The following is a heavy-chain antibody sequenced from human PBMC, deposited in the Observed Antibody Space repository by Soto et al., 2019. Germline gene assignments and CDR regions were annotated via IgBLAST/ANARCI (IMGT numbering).Heavy chain of an antibody. CDR1: GFSLSTSGVG. V-gene: IGHV2-5*02. CDR2: IYWDDDK. Sequence: QITLKESGPTLVKPTQTLTLTCTFSGFSLSTSGVGVGWIRQPPGKALEWLALIYWDDDKRYSPSLKSRLTITKNTSKNKVVLTMTNMDPVDTATYYCARSLGKYNWNYVRGFHFDYWGQGTLVTVSS. CDR3: ARSLGKYNWNYVRGFHFDY. D-gene: IGHD1-7*01. J-gene: IGHJ4*02.